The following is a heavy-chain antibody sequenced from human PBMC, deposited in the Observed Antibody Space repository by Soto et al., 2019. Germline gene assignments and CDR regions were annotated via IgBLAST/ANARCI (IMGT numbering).Heavy chain of an antibody. CDR2: INPSGSS. Sequence: SETLSLTCAVYGGSFSGYYWSWIRQPPGKGLEWIGEINPSGSSNYNPSLKSRVTISVDTPKNRFSLKLSSVTAAATAGYYCASGTFDWLSYWGQGTRVTVSS. V-gene: IGHV4-34*01. D-gene: IGHD3-9*01. CDR3: ASGTFDWLSY. J-gene: IGHJ4*02. CDR1: GGSFSGYY.